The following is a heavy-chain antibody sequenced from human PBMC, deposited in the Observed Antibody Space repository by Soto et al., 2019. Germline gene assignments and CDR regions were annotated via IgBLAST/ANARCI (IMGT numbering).Heavy chain of an antibody. V-gene: IGHV1-2*02. Sequence: GASVKVSCKASGYTFTGYYMHWVRQAPGQGLEWMGWINPNSGGTNYAQKFQGRVTMTRDTSISTAYMELSRLRSDDTAVYYCARSGLEGSSWNFFYYYYGMDVWGQGTTVTVSS. J-gene: IGHJ6*02. CDR3: ARSGLEGSSWNFFYYYYGMDV. D-gene: IGHD6-13*01. CDR1: GYTFTGYY. CDR2: INPNSGGT.